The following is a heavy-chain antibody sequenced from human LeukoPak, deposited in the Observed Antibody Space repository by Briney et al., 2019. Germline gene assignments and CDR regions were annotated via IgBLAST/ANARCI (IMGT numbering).Heavy chain of an antibody. Sequence: GGPLRLSCAASDFTFSAYTMNWIRLATGKGLEWVSSISSSRTYIYYADSVKGRFTISRDNAKNSLYLQMNSLRAEDTALYFCARDSDYGDYFDHWGQGTLVTVSS. D-gene: IGHD4-17*01. CDR1: DFTFSAYT. CDR2: ISSSRTYI. J-gene: IGHJ4*02. CDR3: ARDSDYGDYFDH. V-gene: IGHV3-21*06.